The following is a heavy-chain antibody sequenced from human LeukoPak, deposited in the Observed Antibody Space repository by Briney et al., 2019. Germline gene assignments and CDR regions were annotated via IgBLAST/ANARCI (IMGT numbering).Heavy chain of an antibody. Sequence: SETLSLTCTVSGGSISSSSYYWGWIRQPPGKGLEWIGSIYYSGSTYYNPSLKSRVTISVDTSKNQFSLKLSSVTAADTAVYYCARGRAVPAAMAYYYYYYYMDVWGKGTTVTVSS. J-gene: IGHJ6*03. CDR2: IYYSGST. CDR1: GGSISSSSYY. V-gene: IGHV4-39*01. CDR3: ARGRAVPAAMAYYYYYYYMDV. D-gene: IGHD2-2*01.